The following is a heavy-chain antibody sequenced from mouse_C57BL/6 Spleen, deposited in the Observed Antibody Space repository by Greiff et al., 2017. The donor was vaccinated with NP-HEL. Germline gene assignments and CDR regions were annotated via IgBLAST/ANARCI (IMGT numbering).Heavy chain of an antibody. CDR2: IDPSDSYT. V-gene: IGHV1-50*01. CDR3: ARKGVTTLFDY. CDR1: GYTFTSYW. D-gene: IGHD2-2*01. Sequence: QVQLQQPGAELVKPGASVKLSCKASGYTFTSYWMQWVNQRPGQGLEWIGEIDPSDSYTNYNQKFKGKATLTVDTSSSTAYMQLSSLTSEDSAVYYCARKGVTTLFDYWGQGTTLTVAS. J-gene: IGHJ2*01.